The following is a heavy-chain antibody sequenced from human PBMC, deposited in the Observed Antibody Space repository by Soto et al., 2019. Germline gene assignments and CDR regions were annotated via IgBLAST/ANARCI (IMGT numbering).Heavy chain of an antibody. CDR1: GGTFSSYA. CDR2: IIPIFGTA. D-gene: IGHD2-21*02. CDR3: ARDQNEHIVVVTAPNWFDP. Sequence: AVKVSCKASGGTFSSYAISWVRQAPGQGLEWMGGIIPIFGTANYAQKFQGRVTITADESTSTAYMELSSLRSEDTAVYYCARDQNEHIVVVTAPNWFDPWGQGTLVTVSS. V-gene: IGHV1-69*13. J-gene: IGHJ5*02.